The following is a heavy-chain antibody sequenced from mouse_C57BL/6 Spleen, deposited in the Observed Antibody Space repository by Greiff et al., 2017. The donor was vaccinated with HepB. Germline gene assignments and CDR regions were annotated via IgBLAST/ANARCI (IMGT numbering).Heavy chain of an antibody. V-gene: IGHV5-17*01. CDR3: ARGGKKVQMTTVPYAMDY. J-gene: IGHJ4*01. CDR1: GFTFSDYG. D-gene: IGHD1-1*01. CDR2: ISSGSSTI. Sequence: EVMLVESGGGLVKPGGSLKLSCAASGFTFSDYGMHWVRQAPEKGLEWVAYISSGSSTIYYADTVKGRFTISRDNAKNTLFLQMTSLRSEDTAMLYCARGGKKVQMTTVPYAMDYWGQGTSVTVSS.